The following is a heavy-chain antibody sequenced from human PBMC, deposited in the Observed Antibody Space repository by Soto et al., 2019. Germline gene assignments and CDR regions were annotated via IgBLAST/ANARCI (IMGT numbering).Heavy chain of an antibody. Sequence: SETLSLTCAVYGGSFSGYYWSWIRQPPGKGLEWIGEINHSGSTNYNPSLKSRVTISVDTSKNQFSLKLSSVTAADTAVYYCARGWNTVTTAPRPYYYYYGMDVWGQGTTVTVSS. CDR3: ARGWNTVTTAPRPYYYYYGMDV. V-gene: IGHV4-34*01. CDR1: GGSFSGYY. CDR2: INHSGST. D-gene: IGHD4-4*01. J-gene: IGHJ6*02.